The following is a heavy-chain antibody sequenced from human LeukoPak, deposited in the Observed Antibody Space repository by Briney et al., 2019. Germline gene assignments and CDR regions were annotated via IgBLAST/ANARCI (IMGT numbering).Heavy chain of an antibody. CDR1: GHTFPKNG. CDR2: VVGHNGHT. J-gene: IGHJ4*02. Sequence: ASVNVSCKTSGHTFPKNGIAWVRQAPGQGLEWMGWVVGHNGHTKYAQRFQGRVIMTTDTFTSTAYMELRSLKSDDTAIYYCATVGRLHYVLEDWGQGTLVTVSS. V-gene: IGHV1-18*01. CDR3: ATVGRLHYVLED. D-gene: IGHD3-3*01.